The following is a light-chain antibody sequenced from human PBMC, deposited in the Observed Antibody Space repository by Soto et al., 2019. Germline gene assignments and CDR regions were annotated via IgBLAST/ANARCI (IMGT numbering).Light chain of an antibody. CDR2: GPS. CDR1: QSVSINY. J-gene: IGKJ1*01. Sequence: EIMLTQSPGTLSLSPGERVPLSCRASQSVSINYLAWYQQQPGQAPRLLIYGPSTRATGIPDRFSASGSWPDFPVTISRLEPEDSAVYYCHQYGSSLLWTFGQGPKVEI. CDR3: HQYGSSLLWT. V-gene: IGKV3-20*01.